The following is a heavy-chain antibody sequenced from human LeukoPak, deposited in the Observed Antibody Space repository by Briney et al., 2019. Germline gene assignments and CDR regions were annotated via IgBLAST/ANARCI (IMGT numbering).Heavy chain of an antibody. Sequence: SETLSLTCTVSGGSISSYYWSWIRQPPGKGLEWIGYIYYSGSTNYNPSLKSRVTISVDTSKNQFSLKLSSVTAADTAVYYCARAKCGDYADYWGQGTLVTVSS. CDR3: ARAKCGDYADY. V-gene: IGHV4-59*01. J-gene: IGHJ4*02. CDR1: GGSISSYY. D-gene: IGHD4-17*01. CDR2: IYYSGST.